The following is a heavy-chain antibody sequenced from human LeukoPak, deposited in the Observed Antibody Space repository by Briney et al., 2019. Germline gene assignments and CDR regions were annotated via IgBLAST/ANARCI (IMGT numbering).Heavy chain of an antibody. CDR2: IYSGGTT. CDR3: ARGLAVAVQFDY. V-gene: IGHV3-53*01. J-gene: IGHJ4*02. CDR1: GFTVSSNY. D-gene: IGHD6-19*01. Sequence: GGSRRLSCAASGFTVSSNYMSWVRQAPGKGLEWVSVIYSGGTTYYADSVKGRFTISRDNSKNTLYLQMNSLRAEDTAVYYCARGLAVAVQFDYWGQGTLVTVSS.